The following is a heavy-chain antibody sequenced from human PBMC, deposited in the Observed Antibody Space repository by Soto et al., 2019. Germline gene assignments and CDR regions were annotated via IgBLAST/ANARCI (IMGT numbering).Heavy chain of an antibody. Sequence: PGGSLRLSCAASGFTVSSNYMSWVRQAPGKGLEWVSVIYSGVSTYYADSVKGRFTISRDNSKNTLYLQMNSLRAEDTAVYYCAKSPGMYYYDSSGYYHYDYWGQGTLVTVSS. V-gene: IGHV3-53*01. CDR2: IYSGVST. CDR1: GFTVSSNY. D-gene: IGHD3-22*01. J-gene: IGHJ4*02. CDR3: AKSPGMYYYDSSGYYHYDY.